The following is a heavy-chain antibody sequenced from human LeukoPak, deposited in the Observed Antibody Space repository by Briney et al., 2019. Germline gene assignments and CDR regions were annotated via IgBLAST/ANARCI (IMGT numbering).Heavy chain of an antibody. CDR3: VREDTPATANY. Sequence: GGSLRLSCAASGFTFSSYAMSWVRQAPGKGLEWVSAISGSGGSTYYADSVKGRFTISRDNSKNTLFLQMHSLRPGDTAVYYCVREDTPATANYWGQGTLVTISS. CDR2: ISGSGGST. CDR1: GFTFSSYA. J-gene: IGHJ4*02. D-gene: IGHD2-21*02. V-gene: IGHV3-23*01.